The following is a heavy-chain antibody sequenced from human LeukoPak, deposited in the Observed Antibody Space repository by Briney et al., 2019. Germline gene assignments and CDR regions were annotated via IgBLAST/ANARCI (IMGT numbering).Heavy chain of an antibody. Sequence: ASVKVSCKASGGTFSSYAISWVRQAPGQGLEWMGWISAYNGNTNYAQKLQGRVTMTTDTSTSTAYMELRSLRSDDTAVYYCARGIVAAGTRALGYYYYYMDVWGKGTTVTVSS. CDR2: ISAYNGNT. CDR1: GGTFSSYA. CDR3: ARGIVAAGTRALGYYYYYMDV. V-gene: IGHV1-18*01. D-gene: IGHD6-13*01. J-gene: IGHJ6*03.